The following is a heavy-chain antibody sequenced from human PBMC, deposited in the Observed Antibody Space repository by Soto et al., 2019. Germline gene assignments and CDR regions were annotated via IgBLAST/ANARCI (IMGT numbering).Heavy chain of an antibody. J-gene: IGHJ4*02. CDR1: GFHFAAYT. CDR3: SRSLAIDFDS. CDR2: IRRIAYGGTT. Sequence: GGSMRLSCSASGFHFAAYTMSWVRLTPGKGLEWVGFIRRIAYGGTTDYAASVKGRFTISRDDSSKTVYLQMSRLKIEDTAVYYCSRSLAIDFDSWGQGTMVTVSS. V-gene: IGHV3-49*04.